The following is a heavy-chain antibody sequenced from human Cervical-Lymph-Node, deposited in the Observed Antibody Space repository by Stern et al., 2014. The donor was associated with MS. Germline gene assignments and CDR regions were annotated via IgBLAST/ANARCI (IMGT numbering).Heavy chain of an antibody. J-gene: IGHJ4*02. CDR2: IWRDGSER. D-gene: IGHD1-14*01. CDR1: GFTFSNYG. Sequence: VQLVESGGDVVQPGKSLRLFCAASGFTFSNYGLHWVRQAPGKGLEWVAAIWRDGSERYYADSVKVRFTVARDNSKNTVYLQMNSLRAEDTALYYCATITPVDYWGQGTLVIVSS. V-gene: IGHV3-33*01. CDR3: ATITPVDY.